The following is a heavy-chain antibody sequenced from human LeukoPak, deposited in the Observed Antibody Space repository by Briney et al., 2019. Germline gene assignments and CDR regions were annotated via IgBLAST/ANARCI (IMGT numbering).Heavy chain of an antibody. V-gene: IGHV3-7*01. CDR3: ARSWDRYVFDI. Sequence: GGSLRLSCADSGITFSRYWMSWVRQAPGKGLEWVANIRQDGGEKYYVDSVRGRFTISRDNAKNSLYLQMNSLRAEDTAAYYCARSWDRYVFDIWGQGTMVTVSS. J-gene: IGHJ3*02. CDR2: IRQDGGEK. D-gene: IGHD1-26*01. CDR1: GITFSRYW.